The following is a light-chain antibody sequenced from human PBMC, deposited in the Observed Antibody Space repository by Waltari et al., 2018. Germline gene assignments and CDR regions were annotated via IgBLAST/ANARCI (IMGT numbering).Light chain of an antibody. CDR2: GAS. J-gene: IGKJ1*01. Sequence: DIQMTQSPSSVSASIGDRVTITCRASQNINTWLAWYQQKPGKGPNLLIFGASSVQTGVPSRFSGSGSGTFFTLTISGLQPEDSATYFCQQGSSVPPTFGQGTIVEVK. V-gene: IGKV1-12*01. CDR1: QNINTW. CDR3: QQGSSVPPT.